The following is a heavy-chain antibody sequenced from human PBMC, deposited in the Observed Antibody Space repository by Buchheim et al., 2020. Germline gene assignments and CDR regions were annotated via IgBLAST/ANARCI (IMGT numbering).Heavy chain of an antibody. CDR3: ATGRLGAIDN. V-gene: IGHV3-23*01. D-gene: IGHD1-26*01. J-gene: IGHJ4*02. Sequence: EVQLLESGGGLVQPGGSLRLSCAASGFTFSSYAMTWVRQAPGKGLEWVSSISGSDHSTYYTGSVRGRFTISRDNSKHTLYLQMNSLRADDTAVYYCATGRLGAIDNWGQGTL. CDR1: GFTFSSYA. CDR2: ISGSDHST.